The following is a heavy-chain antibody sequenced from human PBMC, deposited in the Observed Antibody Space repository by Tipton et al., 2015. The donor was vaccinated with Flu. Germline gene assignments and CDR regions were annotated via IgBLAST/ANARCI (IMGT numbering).Heavy chain of an antibody. CDR2: INHSGST. Sequence: TLSLTCAVYGGSFSGYYWSWIRQPPGKGLEWIGEINHSGSTNYNPSLKSRVTISVDTSKNQFSLTLSSVTAADTAVYYCARFRGVAATGYYYYGLDVWGQGTTVTVSS. V-gene: IGHV4-34*01. J-gene: IGHJ6*02. CDR1: GGSFSGYY. D-gene: IGHD6-25*01. CDR3: ARFRGVAATGYYYYGLDV.